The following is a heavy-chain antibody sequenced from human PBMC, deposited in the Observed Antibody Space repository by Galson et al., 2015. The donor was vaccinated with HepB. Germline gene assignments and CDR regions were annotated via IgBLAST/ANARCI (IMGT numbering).Heavy chain of an antibody. J-gene: IGHJ5*01. D-gene: IGHD1-26*01. Sequence: SVKVSCKASGYTFTSYDINWVRQATGQGLEWMGWMSPNSGNTDYAQKFQGRVTMTRHTSISTAYMELSSLRSEDTAVYYCARGPPNLGFDFWGQGTLVPVSS. V-gene: IGHV1-8*01. CDR1: GYTFTSYD. CDR3: ARGPPNLGFDF. CDR2: MSPNSGNT.